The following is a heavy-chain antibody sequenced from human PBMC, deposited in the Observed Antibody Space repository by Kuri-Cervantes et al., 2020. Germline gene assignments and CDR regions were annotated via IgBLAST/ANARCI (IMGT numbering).Heavy chain of an antibody. D-gene: IGHD2-2*01. J-gene: IGHJ4*02. Sequence: GGSLRLSCAASGFTFSSHGMHWVRQAPGKGLEWVAVISYDGSNKHYADSVKGRFTISRDNSKNTLYLQMNSLRAEDTAVYYCARRRPAANPHYFEYWGQGTLVTISS. CDR3: ARRRPAANPHYFEY. V-gene: IGHV3-30*03. CDR2: ISYDGSNK. CDR1: GFTFSSHG.